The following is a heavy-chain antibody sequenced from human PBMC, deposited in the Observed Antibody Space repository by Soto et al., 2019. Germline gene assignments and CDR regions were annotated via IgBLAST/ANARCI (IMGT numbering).Heavy chain of an antibody. CDR3: ATGWRGLVCHSSSLADAFDI. V-gene: IGHV1-24*01. CDR1: GYTLTELS. CDR2: FDPEDGET. J-gene: IGHJ3*02. Sequence: GDSVKVSCKVSGYTLTELSMHWVRQASGKGLEWMGGFDPEDGETIYAQKFQGRVTMTEDTSTDTAYMELSSVISEDTAVYYCATGWRGLVCHSSSLADAFDIWGQGTMVTFSS. D-gene: IGHD6-6*01.